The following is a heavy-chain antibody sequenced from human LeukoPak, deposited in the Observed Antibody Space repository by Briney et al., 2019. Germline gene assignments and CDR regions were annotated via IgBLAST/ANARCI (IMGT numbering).Heavy chain of an antibody. J-gene: IGHJ4*02. Sequence: PSETLSLTCAVSGYSISSGYYWGWIRQPPGKGLEWIGSIYHSGSTYYNPSLKSRVTISVDTSKNQFSLKLSSVTAADTAVYYCARLGYRYYWGQGTLVTVSS. D-gene: IGHD5-18*01. V-gene: IGHV4-38-2*01. CDR1: GYSISSGYY. CDR3: ARLGYRYY. CDR2: IYHSGST.